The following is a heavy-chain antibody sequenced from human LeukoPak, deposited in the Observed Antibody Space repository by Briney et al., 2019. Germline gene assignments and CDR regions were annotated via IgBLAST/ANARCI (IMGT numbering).Heavy chain of an antibody. CDR2: INHSGST. D-gene: IGHD3-16*02. CDR3: ARGILRLGELSSTHSDY. V-gene: IGHV4-34*01. Sequence: PSETLSLTCAVYGGSFSGYYWSWIRQPPGKGLEWIGEINHSGSTNYNPSLKSRVTISVDTSKNQFSLKLGSVTAADTAVYYCARGILRLGELSSTHSDYWGQGTLVTVSS. J-gene: IGHJ4*02. CDR1: GGSFSGYY.